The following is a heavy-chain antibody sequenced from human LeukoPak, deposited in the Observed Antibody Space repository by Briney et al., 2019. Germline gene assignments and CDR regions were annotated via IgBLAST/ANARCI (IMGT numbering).Heavy chain of an antibody. J-gene: IGHJ3*02. D-gene: IGHD1-7*01. V-gene: IGHV3-30-3*01. CDR3: ARDPTFNWNYQGAFDI. CDR2: ISYDGSNK. CDR1: GFTFSSYA. Sequence: PGGSLRLSCAASGFTFSSYAMPWVRQAPGKGLEWVAVISYDGSNKHYADSVKGRFTISRDNSKNTLYLQMNSLRAEDTAVYYCARDPTFNWNYQGAFDIWGQGTMVTVSS.